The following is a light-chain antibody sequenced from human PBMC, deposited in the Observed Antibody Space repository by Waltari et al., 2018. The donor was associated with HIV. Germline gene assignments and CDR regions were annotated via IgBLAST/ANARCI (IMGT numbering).Light chain of an antibody. V-gene: IGKV4-1*01. J-gene: IGKJ5*01. CDR1: QSVLYSSNNKNY. CDR2: WAS. CDR3: QQRGNWPPIT. Sequence: DIVMTQSPDSLAVSLGERATINCKSSQSVLYSSNNKNYLAWYQQKPGQPPKLLIYWASTRESGVPDRFSGSGSGTDFTLTISSLQAEDFAVYYCQQRGNWPPITFGQGTRLEIK.